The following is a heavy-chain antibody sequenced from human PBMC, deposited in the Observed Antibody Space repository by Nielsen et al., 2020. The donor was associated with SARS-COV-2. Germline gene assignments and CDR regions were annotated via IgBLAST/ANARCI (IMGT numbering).Heavy chain of an antibody. V-gene: IGHV3-23*01. D-gene: IGHD6-19*01. J-gene: IGHJ4*02. CDR3: ARAPDYSSGWGCHFDH. CDR2: ISDNGGST. CDR1: GFTFSACA. Sequence: GSLRLSCAASGFTFSACAMTWVRQAPGKGLEWVSGISDNGGSTYFADSVKGRFTISRDNSQNILYLQMNNLRADDTALYYCARAPDYSSGWGCHFDHWGRGTLVTVSS.